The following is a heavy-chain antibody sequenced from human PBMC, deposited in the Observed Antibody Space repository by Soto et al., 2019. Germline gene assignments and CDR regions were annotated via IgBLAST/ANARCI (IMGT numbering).Heavy chain of an antibody. V-gene: IGHV4-30-2*01. J-gene: IGHJ4*02. CDR1: GGSISSGGYS. D-gene: IGHD6-13*01. CDR2: IYHSGST. Sequence: QLQLQESGSGLVKPSQTLSLTCAVSGGSISSGGYSWNWIRQPPGKGLEWIGYIYHSGSTYYNPSLKSRVHISVDRSTNHFSLKLSSVTAADPAVDYCASSHAGAHITAAVHWGQGTLVTVSS. CDR3: ASSHAGAHITAAVH.